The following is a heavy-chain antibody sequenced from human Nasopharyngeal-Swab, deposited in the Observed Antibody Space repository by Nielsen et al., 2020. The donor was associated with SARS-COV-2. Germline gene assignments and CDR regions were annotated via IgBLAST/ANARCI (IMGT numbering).Heavy chain of an antibody. V-gene: IGHV3-48*04. D-gene: IGHD1-1*01. Sequence: GESLKISCAASGFTFSSYSMNWVRQAPGKGLEWVSYISSSSSTIYYADSVKGRFTISRDNAKNSLYLQMNSLRAEDTAVYHCARWNNWFDPWGQGTLVTVSS. CDR3: ARWNNWFDP. J-gene: IGHJ5*02. CDR1: GFTFSSYS. CDR2: ISSSSSTI.